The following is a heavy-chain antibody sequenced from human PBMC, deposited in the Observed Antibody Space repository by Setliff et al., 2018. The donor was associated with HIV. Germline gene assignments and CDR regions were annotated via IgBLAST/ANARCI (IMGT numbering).Heavy chain of an antibody. CDR2: VDPEDGET. CDR3: ARDNPSNGGRLGY. V-gene: IGHV1-69-2*01. Sequence: ASVKVSCKASGYTFTDYYMHWVQQAPGKGLEWMGRVDPEDGETIYAEKFQGRVTITADTSTDTAYMELSSLRSEDTAVYYCARDNPSNGGRLGYWGQGTLVTVSS. CDR1: GYTFTDYY. D-gene: IGHD7-27*01. J-gene: IGHJ4*02.